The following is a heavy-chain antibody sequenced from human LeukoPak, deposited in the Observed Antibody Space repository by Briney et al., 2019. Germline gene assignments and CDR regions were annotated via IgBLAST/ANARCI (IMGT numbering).Heavy chain of an antibody. CDR2: IYYSGSS. J-gene: IGHJ1*01. V-gene: IGHV4-59*08. Sequence: PSETLSLTCTVSGGSISSYYWSWIRQPPGKGLEWIGYIYYSGSSNYNPSLKSRVTISVDTSKNQFSLKLSSVTAADTAVYYCAGLRPPLKYFQHWGQGTLVTVSS. CDR1: GGSISSYY. D-gene: IGHD1-14*01. CDR3: AGLRPPLKYFQH.